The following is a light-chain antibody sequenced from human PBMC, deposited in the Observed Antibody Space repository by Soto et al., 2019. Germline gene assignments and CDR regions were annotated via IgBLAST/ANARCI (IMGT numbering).Light chain of an antibody. Sequence: DIPMTQSPSTLSASVGDRVTITCRASQSISSWLAWYQQKPGKAPTLLIYKASSLESGVPSRFSGSGSGTEFTLTISSLQPDDFATYYCQQYNSYSWTFGQGTKVEIK. CDR2: KAS. CDR1: QSISSW. J-gene: IGKJ1*01. V-gene: IGKV1-5*03. CDR3: QQYNSYSWT.